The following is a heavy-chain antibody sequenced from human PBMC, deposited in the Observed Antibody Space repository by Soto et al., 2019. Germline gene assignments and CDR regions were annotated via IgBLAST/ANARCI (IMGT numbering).Heavy chain of an antibody. CDR2: ISAYNGNT. CDR1: GYTFTSYG. CDR3: AVGYCSSTSCYDAGAYNWFDP. V-gene: IGHV1-18*01. Sequence: ASVKVSCKASGYTFTSYGISWVRQAPGQGLEWIGWISAYNGNTNYAQKLQGRVTMITDTSTSTAYMELRSLRSDDTAVYYCAVGYCSSTSCYDAGAYNWFDPWGQGTLVTVSS. J-gene: IGHJ5*02. D-gene: IGHD2-2*01.